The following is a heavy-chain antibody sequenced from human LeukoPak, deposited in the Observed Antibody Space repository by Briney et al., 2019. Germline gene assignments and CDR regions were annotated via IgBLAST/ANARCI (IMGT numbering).Heavy chain of an antibody. V-gene: IGHV4-4*07. J-gene: IGHJ6*02. D-gene: IGHD3-22*01. Sequence: SETLSLTCTVSGGSISSYYWSWIRQPAGKGLEWIGRIYTSGSTNYNPSLKSRVTMSVDTSKNQFSLKLSSVTAADTAVYYCARDPHYYYDSSGYYYYYGMDVWGQGTTVTVSS. CDR1: GGSISSYY. CDR3: ARDPHYYYDSSGYYYYYGMDV. CDR2: IYTSGST.